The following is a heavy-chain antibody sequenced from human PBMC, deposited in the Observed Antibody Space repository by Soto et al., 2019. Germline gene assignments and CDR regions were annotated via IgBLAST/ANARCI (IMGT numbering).Heavy chain of an antibody. Sequence: AGGSLRLSCAASGFTFSSYSMNWVRQAPGKGLEWVSYISSSSSTIYYADSVKGRFTISRDNAKNSLYLQMNSLRAEDTAVFYCAREYCSSTSCLNWFDPRGQGTLVTVSS. CDR2: ISSSSSTI. J-gene: IGHJ5*02. V-gene: IGHV3-48*01. CDR1: GFTFSSYS. CDR3: AREYCSSTSCLNWFDP. D-gene: IGHD2-2*01.